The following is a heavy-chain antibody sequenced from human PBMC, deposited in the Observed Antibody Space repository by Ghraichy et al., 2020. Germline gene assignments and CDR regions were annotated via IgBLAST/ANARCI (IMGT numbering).Heavy chain of an antibody. CDR1: GGSFSGYY. CDR2: INHSGST. V-gene: IGHV4-34*01. CDR3: ASSGGASSTLGY. Sequence: LSLTCAVYGGSFSGYYWSWIRQPPGKGLEWIGEINHSGSTNYNPSLKSRVTISVDTSKNQFSLKLSSVTAADTAVYYCASSGGASSTLGYWGQGTLVTVSS. D-gene: IGHD2-15*01. J-gene: IGHJ4*02.